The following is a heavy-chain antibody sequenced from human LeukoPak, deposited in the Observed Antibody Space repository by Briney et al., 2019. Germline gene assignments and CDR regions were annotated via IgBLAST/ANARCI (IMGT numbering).Heavy chain of an antibody. CDR3: ARVIGSYGDSAY. CDR2: ISSTSSTN. CDR1: GFTFSSYS. D-gene: IGHD3-16*01. V-gene: IGHV3-48*04. Sequence: GGALRLSCPASGFTFSSYSMNWFGQPPGKGLEGLSYISSTSSTNYYGDPLKGRFTIYRDNANNSLYLQMDSLRAEDTAVYYCARVIGSYGDSAYWGQGTLVTVSS. J-gene: IGHJ4*02.